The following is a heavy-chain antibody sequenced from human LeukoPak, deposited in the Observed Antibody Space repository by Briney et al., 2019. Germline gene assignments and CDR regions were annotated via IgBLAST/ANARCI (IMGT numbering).Heavy chain of an antibody. Sequence: PGGSLRLSCAASGFTFSSYGMHWVRQAPGKGLEWVAVISYDGSNKYYADSVRGRFTISRDNSKNTLYLQMNSLRAEDTAVYYCAKGGYDYVWGSYRYITYYYYMDVWGKGTTVTVSS. V-gene: IGHV3-30*18. J-gene: IGHJ6*03. CDR1: GFTFSSYG. CDR2: ISYDGSNK. CDR3: AKGGYDYVWGSYRYITYYYYMDV. D-gene: IGHD3-16*02.